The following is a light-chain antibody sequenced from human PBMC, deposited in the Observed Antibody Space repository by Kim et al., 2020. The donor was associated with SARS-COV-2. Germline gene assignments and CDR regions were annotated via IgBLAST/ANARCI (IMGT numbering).Light chain of an antibody. V-gene: IGKV3-11*01. J-gene: IGKJ5*01. CDR1: QSGNIY. CDR3: QQRRNWLIT. CDR2: DES. Sequence: VWPRERATRSCRASQSGNIYLVWYQQGPGHAPMLPIDDESNRATGIRARFSGSGSETDFALTSSNLEPEDFAVYHWQQRRNWLITFGEGTRLEIK.